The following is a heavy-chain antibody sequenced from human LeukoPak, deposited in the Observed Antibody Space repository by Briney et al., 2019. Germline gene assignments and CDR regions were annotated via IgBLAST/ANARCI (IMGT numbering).Heavy chain of an antibody. J-gene: IGHJ3*02. D-gene: IGHD4/OR15-4a*01. V-gene: IGHV5-51*01. Sequence: GAPLKISCKRSGSRFTSYWIGWVRQLPGKGLEWMGIIYPGDSDTRYSPSFQGQVTISADKSISTAYLQWTSLEASDTAMYYCARHMVGFYDAFDIWSQRTIVTVSS. CDR2: IYPGDSDT. CDR1: GSRFTSYW. CDR3: ARHMVGFYDAFDI.